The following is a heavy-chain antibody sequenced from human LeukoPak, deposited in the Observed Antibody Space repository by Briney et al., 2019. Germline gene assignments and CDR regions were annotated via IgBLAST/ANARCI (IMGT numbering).Heavy chain of an antibody. V-gene: IGHV3-53*01. D-gene: IGHD5-12*01. CDR2: IYSGGST. J-gene: IGHJ4*02. Sequence: GGSLRLSCAASGFTVSSNYMGWVRQAPGKGLEWVSVIYSGGSTYYADSVKGRFTISRDNAKNSLYLQMNSLRAEDTAVYYCARDRTTRYSGYDWTFDYWGQGTLVTVSS. CDR3: ARDRTTRYSGYDWTFDY. CDR1: GFTVSSNY.